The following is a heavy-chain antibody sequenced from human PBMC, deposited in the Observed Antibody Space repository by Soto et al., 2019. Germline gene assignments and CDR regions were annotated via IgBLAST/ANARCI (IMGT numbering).Heavy chain of an antibody. CDR3: ARDGSIFGVAPDAFDI. CDR1: GFTFSSYA. D-gene: IGHD3-3*01. V-gene: IGHV3-30*04. J-gene: IGHJ3*02. Sequence: GGSLRLSCAASGFTFSSYAMHWVRQAPGKGLEWVAVISYDGSNKYYADSVKGRFTISRDNSKNTLYLQMNSLRAEDTAVYYCARDGSIFGVAPDAFDIWGQGTMGTVSS. CDR2: ISYDGSNK.